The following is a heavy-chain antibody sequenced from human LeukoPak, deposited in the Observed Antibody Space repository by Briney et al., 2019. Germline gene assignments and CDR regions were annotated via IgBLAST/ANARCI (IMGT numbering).Heavy chain of an antibody. CDR1: GYTFTGYY. V-gene: IGHV1-2*06. Sequence: ASVKVSCKXSGYTFTGYYMHWVRQAPGQGLEWMGRINPNSGGTNYSQKFQGRVTMTRDTSISTAYMELSRLRSDDTAVYYCARGGSGSYFSWLDPWGQGTLVTVSS. D-gene: IGHD3-10*01. CDR2: INPNSGGT. CDR3: ARGGSGSYFSWLDP. J-gene: IGHJ5*02.